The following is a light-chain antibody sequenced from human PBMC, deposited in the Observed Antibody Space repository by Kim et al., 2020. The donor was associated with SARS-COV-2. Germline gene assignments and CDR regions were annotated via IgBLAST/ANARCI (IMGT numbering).Light chain of an antibody. J-gene: IGLJ2*01. CDR3: HVWDSSTAI. V-gene: IGLV3-9*01. CDR2: RDN. Sequence: SGALGQAARIACGGNNIGSKSVHWYQQKPGQAPVLVIYRDNKRPSGIPERFTGSNSGNTATLTISRAQAGDEADYYCHVWDSSTAIFGGGTKLTVL. CDR1: NIGSKS.